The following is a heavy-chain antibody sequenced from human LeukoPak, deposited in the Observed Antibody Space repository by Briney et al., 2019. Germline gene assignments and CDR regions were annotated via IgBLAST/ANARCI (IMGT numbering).Heavy chain of an antibody. CDR2: INHSGST. D-gene: IGHD3-22*01. Sequence: PSETLSLTCAVYGGSFSGYYWSWIRQPPGKGLEWIGEINHSGSTNYNPSLKSRVTISVDTSKNQFSLKLSSVTAADTAVYYCARPYYYDSSGSGDAFDIWGQGTVVTVSS. CDR1: GGSFSGYY. J-gene: IGHJ3*02. CDR3: ARPYYYDSSGSGDAFDI. V-gene: IGHV4-34*01.